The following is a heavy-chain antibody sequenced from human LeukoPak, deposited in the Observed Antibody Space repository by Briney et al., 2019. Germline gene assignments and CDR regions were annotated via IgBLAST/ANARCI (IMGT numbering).Heavy chain of an antibody. CDR3: ARYYYDSGGYYSFDP. V-gene: IGHV4-59*01. Sequence: SETLSLTCTVSGGSISSYYWSWIRQPPGKGLEWIGYIYYSGSTNYNPSLKSRVTISVDTSKNQFSLKLSSVTAADTAVYYCARYYYDSGGYYSFDPWGQGTLVTVSS. CDR1: GGSISSYY. D-gene: IGHD3-22*01. J-gene: IGHJ5*02. CDR2: IYYSGST.